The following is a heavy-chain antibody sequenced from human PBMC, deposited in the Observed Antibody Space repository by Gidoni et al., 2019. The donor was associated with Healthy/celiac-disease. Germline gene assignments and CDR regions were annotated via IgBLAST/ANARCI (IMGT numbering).Heavy chain of an antibody. CDR2: ISWNSGSI. CDR1: GFTFEYYA. D-gene: IGHD3-3*01. CDR3: AKDTRGGYYDFWSGYGNAFDI. J-gene: IGHJ3*02. Sequence: EVQLVESGGGLVQPGRSLRRSLAASGFTFEYYAQHWFRQAPGKGLELVSGISWNSGSIGYADSVKGRFTISRDNAKNSLYLQMNSLRAEDTALYYCAKDTRGGYYDFWSGYGNAFDIWGQGTMVTVSS. V-gene: IGHV3-9*01.